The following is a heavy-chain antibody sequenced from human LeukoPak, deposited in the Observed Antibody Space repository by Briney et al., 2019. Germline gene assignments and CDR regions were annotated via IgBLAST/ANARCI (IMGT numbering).Heavy chain of an antibody. V-gene: IGHV4-34*01. CDR1: GGSFSGYY. CDR3: ARVLDPIMITFGGVIAHNIFDY. CDR2: INHSGST. J-gene: IGHJ4*02. D-gene: IGHD3-16*02. Sequence: PSETLSLTCAVYGGSFSGYYWSWIRQPPGKGLEWIGEINHSGSTNYNPSLKSRVTISVDTSKNQFSLKLSSVTAADTAVYYCARVLDPIMITFGGVIAHNIFDYWGQGTLVTVSS.